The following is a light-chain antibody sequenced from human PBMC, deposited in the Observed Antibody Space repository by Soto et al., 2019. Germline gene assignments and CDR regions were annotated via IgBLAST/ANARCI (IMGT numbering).Light chain of an antibody. CDR1: QDITNY. Sequence: DIQLTQSPSFLSASVGDRVTITCRASQDITNYLAWYQQKPGKAPKLLIFAASSLQSGVPSRFSGSGSGTEFTLTISSLQPDDFASYCCQQFHTYPRTFGQGTKVDIK. V-gene: IGKV1-9*01. J-gene: IGKJ1*01. CDR3: QQFHTYPRT. CDR2: AAS.